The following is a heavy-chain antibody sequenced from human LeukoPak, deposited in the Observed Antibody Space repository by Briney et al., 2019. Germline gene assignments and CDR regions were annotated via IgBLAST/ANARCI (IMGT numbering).Heavy chain of an antibody. V-gene: IGHV3-13*01. CDR1: GYTPSDDD. J-gene: IGHJ4*02. CDR2: IGTAGDT. CDR3: ARVAKERVGGVYYFDY. D-gene: IGHD1-1*01. Sequence: PGGSLRLSCAASGYTPSDDDMHWVRHPLRKSLGWVSAIGTAGDTYYTGSVKGRFTISRENAKNSLYLQMNSLRAGDTAVYYCARVAKERVGGVYYFDYWGQGTLVTVSS.